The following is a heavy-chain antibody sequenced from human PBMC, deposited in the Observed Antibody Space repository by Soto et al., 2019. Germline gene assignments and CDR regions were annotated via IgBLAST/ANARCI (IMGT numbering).Heavy chain of an antibody. J-gene: IGHJ4*02. D-gene: IGHD3-10*01. CDR3: AKGRGAGSGASLDY. V-gene: IGHV3-9*01. CDR1: GFTFDDYG. CDR2: VGWTGNSL. Sequence: EVQLVESGGGLAQPGRSLRLSCVASGFTFDDYGMHWVRQPPGKGLEWVSGVGWTGNSLGDAVSVRGQFTISRDNAKNSLYLQMNSLRPDDTALYYCAKGRGAGSGASLDYWGQGTLVTVSS.